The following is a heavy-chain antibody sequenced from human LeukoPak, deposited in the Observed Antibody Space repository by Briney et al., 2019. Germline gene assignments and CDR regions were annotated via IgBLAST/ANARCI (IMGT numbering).Heavy chain of an antibody. D-gene: IGHD2-2*01. CDR2: INHSGST. Sequence: SETLSLTCAVYGGSFSGYYWSWIRQPPGKGLEWIGEINHSGSTNYNPSLKSRVTISVDTSKNQFSLKLSSVTAADTAFYYCARASPIVVVPAAMSPHNWFNPWGQGTLVTVSS. V-gene: IGHV4-34*01. CDR3: ARASPIVVVPAAMSPHNWFNP. J-gene: IGHJ5*02. CDR1: GGSFSGYY.